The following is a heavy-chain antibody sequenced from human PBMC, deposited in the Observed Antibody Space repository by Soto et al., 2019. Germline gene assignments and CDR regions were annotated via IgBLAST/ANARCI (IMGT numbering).Heavy chain of an antibody. CDR1: GFTFSNAW. V-gene: IGHV3-15*01. D-gene: IGHD1-7*01. CDR3: TTVIPGTTSDAFDI. Sequence: GGSLRLSCAASGFTFSNAWMSWVRQAPGKGLEWVGRIKSKTDGGTTDYAAPVKGRFTITRDDSKNTLYLQMNSLKTEDTTVYYCTTVIPGTTSDAFDIWGQGTMVTVSS. J-gene: IGHJ3*02. CDR2: IKSKTDGGTT.